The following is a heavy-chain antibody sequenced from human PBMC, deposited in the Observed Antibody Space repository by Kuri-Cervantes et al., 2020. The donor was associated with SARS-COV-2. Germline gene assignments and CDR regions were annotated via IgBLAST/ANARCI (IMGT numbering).Heavy chain of an antibody. CDR3: ARSTPFRLLVVISQGGAFDI. CDR1: GYSFTGYY. V-gene: IGHV1-2*04. D-gene: IGHD3-22*01. CDR2: INPNSGGT. J-gene: IGHJ3*02. Sequence: SVNVSCKASGYSFTGYYMHLVRQAPGQGLEWMGWINPNSGGTNYAQKFQGWVTMTRDTSISTESMELSRERSDDTAVYSCARSTPFRLLVVISQGGAFDIWGQGTMVTVSS.